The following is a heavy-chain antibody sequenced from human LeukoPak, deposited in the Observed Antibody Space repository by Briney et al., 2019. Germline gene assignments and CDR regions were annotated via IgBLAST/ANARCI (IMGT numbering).Heavy chain of an antibody. V-gene: IGHV3-30*18. CDR3: AKDLLARITYCSSTRCYVDYYGMDV. D-gene: IGHD2-2*01. CDR2: ISYDGSNK. Sequence: GGSLRLSCAASGFTFSSYGMHWVRQAPGKGLEWVVVISYDGSNKYYADSVKGRFTISRDNSKNTLYLQMNSLRAEDTAVYYCAKDLLARITYCSSTRCYVDYYGMDVWGQGTTVTVSS. CDR1: GFTFSSYG. J-gene: IGHJ6*02.